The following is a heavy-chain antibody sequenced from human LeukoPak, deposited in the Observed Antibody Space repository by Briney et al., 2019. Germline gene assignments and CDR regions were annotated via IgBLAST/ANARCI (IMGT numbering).Heavy chain of an antibody. CDR3: ARVPDCGGDCYFFDY. V-gene: IGHV1-2*02. CDR1: GYTFTGYY. Sequence: ASVKVSCKASGYTFTGYYMHWVRQAPGQGLEWMGWINPNSGGTNYAQKFQGRVTMTRDTPISTAYMELSRLRSDDTAVYYCARVPDCGGDCYFFDYWGQGTLVTVSS. CDR2: INPNSGGT. D-gene: IGHD2-21*01. J-gene: IGHJ4*02.